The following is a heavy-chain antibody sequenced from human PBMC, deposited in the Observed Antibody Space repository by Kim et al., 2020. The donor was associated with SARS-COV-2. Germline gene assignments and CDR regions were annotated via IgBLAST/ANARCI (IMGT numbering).Heavy chain of an antibody. J-gene: IGHJ5*02. V-gene: IGHV5-51*01. CDR1: GNTFTNYW. Sequence: GESLKISCKASGNTFTNYWIAWVRQMPGKGLEWMGIIYPGDPNIRYSPSFQGLVTISADKSINTAYLQWNSLKVSDSAMYYCAGREVGGTRYFDPWGQGTLVTVSS. CDR2: IYPGDPNI. D-gene: IGHD6-19*01. CDR3: AGREVGGTRYFDP.